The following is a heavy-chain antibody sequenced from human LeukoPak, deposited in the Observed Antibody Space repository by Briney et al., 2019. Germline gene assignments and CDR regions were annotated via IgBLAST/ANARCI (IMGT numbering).Heavy chain of an antibody. D-gene: IGHD3-10*01. CDR3: ASGGWFGSRYFDY. V-gene: IGHV4-34*01. Sequence: SETLSLTCAVYGGSFSGYYWSWIRQPPGKGLEWIGEINHSGSTNYNPSLKSRVTISVDTSKNQFFLKLSSVTAADTAVYYCASGGWFGSRYFDYWGQGTLVTVSS. J-gene: IGHJ4*02. CDR2: INHSGST. CDR1: GGSFSGYY.